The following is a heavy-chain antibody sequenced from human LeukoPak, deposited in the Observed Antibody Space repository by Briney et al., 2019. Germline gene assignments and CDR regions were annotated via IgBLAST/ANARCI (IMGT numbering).Heavy chain of an antibody. CDR2: INHSGST. J-gene: IGHJ5*02. Sequence: SESLSLTCPVYGGSLSGYYWSWIRHPPENALEWIGEINHSGSTNYNPSLKSRVTISVDTSKNQFSLKLGSVTAADTAVYYCARGGGWRRHYYDSSGYSQENWFDPWGQGTLVTVSS. CDR3: ARGGGWRRHYYDSSGYSQENWFDP. V-gene: IGHV4-34*01. CDR1: GGSLSGYY. D-gene: IGHD3-22*01.